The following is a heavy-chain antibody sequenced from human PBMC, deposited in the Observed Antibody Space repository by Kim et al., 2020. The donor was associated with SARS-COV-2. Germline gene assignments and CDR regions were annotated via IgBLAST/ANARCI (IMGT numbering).Heavy chain of an antibody. V-gene: IGHV1-18*01. Sequence: ASVKVSCKASGYTFSSYGISWVRQAPGQGLEWMGWISAYNGHTNHAQKLQGRVTMTTDTSTSTAYMELRSLRSDDTAVYYCARGLAQGSLSIRSERYGMDVWGQGTTVTVSS. D-gene: IGHD5-12*01. CDR1: GYTFSSYG. CDR3: ARGLAQGSLSIRSERYGMDV. J-gene: IGHJ6*02. CDR2: ISAYNGHT.